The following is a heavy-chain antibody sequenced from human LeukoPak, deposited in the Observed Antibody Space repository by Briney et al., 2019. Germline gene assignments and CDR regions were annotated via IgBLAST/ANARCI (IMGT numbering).Heavy chain of an antibody. J-gene: IGHJ4*02. Sequence: GGSLRLSCAAAGFTFSSYEMNWVRQAPGKGLEWVSYISSSSSTIYYADSVKGRFTISRDNAKNSLYLQMNSLRAEDTAVYYCARARDGYRDYFDYWGQGTLVTVSS. V-gene: IGHV3-48*01. CDR1: GFTFSSYE. D-gene: IGHD5-24*01. CDR3: ARARDGYRDYFDY. CDR2: ISSSSSTI.